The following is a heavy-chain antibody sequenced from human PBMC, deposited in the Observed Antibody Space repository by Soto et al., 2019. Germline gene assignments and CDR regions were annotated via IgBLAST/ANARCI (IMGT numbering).Heavy chain of an antibody. J-gene: IGHJ4*02. CDR2: IITLFGTA. Sequence: VQLMQSGAEVKQPGSSVKVSCKASGGTFSSHSINWLRQAPGQGLDWMGGIITLFGTANYAQNFQGRVTITADQSTSTAYMELNSLRSDDTAVYYCAREVGYGDFSAALLDWGQGTLVTVSS. CDR3: AREVGYGDFSAALLD. D-gene: IGHD4-17*01. CDR1: GGTFSSHS. V-gene: IGHV1-69*01.